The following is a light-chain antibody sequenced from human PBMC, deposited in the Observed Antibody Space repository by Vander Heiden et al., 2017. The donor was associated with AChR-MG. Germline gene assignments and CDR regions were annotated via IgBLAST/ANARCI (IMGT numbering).Light chain of an antibody. CDR1: DSISVY. CDR3: QQSHTTQYT. J-gene: IGKJ2*01. V-gene: IGKV1-39*01. Sequence: DIKMTQSPSSLSASVGDRLTITCRASDSISVYLNWHQQKPGKAPTLLISAASNWRGEVPSRFRGSGAGTAFTLTISSLQPEHFATYYCQQSHTTQYTFGQRTKVEIK. CDR2: AAS.